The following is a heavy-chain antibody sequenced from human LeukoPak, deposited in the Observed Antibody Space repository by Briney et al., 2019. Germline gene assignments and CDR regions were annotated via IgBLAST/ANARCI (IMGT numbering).Heavy chain of an antibody. Sequence: PSETLSLTCTVAGGSISSYYWSWIRQPPGKGLEWIGYIYNSGSTNYNPSLKSRVTISVDTATNQFSLKLSYVTAADTAVYYCARGGYSYGYDDDFDYWGQGTLVTVSS. V-gene: IGHV4-59*01. CDR3: ARGGYSYGYDDDFDY. J-gene: IGHJ4*02. D-gene: IGHD5-18*01. CDR1: GGSISSYY. CDR2: IYNSGST.